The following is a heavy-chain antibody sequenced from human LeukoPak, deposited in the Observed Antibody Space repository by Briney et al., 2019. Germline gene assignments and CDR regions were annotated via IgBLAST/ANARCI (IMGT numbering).Heavy chain of an antibody. CDR1: GFTFTSSA. J-gene: IGHJ4*02. Sequence: SVKVSCKASGFTFTSSAMQWVRQARGQRLEWRGWIVVGSGNTNYAQKFQERVTITRDMSTSTAYMELSSLRSEDTAVYYCAAAYSGSYLGAFDYWGQGTLVTVSS. D-gene: IGHD1-26*01. CDR3: AAAYSGSYLGAFDY. CDR2: IVVGSGNT. V-gene: IGHV1-58*02.